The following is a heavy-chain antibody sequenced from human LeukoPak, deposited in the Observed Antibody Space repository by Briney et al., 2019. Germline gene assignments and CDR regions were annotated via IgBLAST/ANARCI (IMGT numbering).Heavy chain of an antibody. Sequence: ASVKVSCKASGYTFTSYGISWVRQAPGQGLEWMGWISAYNGNTNYAQKLQGRVTMTEDTSTDTAYMELSSLRSEDTAVYYCATVPKQEWLVGYFDYWGQGTLVTVSS. CDR2: ISAYNGNT. D-gene: IGHD6-19*01. J-gene: IGHJ4*02. V-gene: IGHV1-18*01. CDR3: ATVPKQEWLVGYFDY. CDR1: GYTFTSYG.